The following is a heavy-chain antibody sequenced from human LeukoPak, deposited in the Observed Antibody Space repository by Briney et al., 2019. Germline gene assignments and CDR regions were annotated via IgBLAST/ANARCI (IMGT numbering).Heavy chain of an antibody. D-gene: IGHD3-9*01. CDR3: ARRDYDILTGTGRHGFDY. CDR2: IYYSGST. CDR1: GGSISSGGYY. V-gene: IGHV4-31*03. Sequence: PSETLSLTCSVSGGSISSGGYYWGWIRQHPGKGLEWVGYIYYSGSTYYNPSLKSRVTISVDTSKNQFSLKLSSVTAADTAVYYCARRDYDILTGTGRHGFDYWGQGTLVTVSS. J-gene: IGHJ4*02.